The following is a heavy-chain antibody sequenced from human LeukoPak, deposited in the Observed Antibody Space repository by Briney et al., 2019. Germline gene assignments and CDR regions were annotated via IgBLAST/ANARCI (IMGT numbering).Heavy chain of an antibody. Sequence: PSETLSLTCTVSGGSISSYYWSWIRQPPGKGLEWIGYIYYSGGTYYNPSLKSRVTISVDTSKNQFSLKLSSVTAADTAVYYCARGGAYCGGDCYSELDFDIWGQGTMVTVSS. CDR1: GGSISSYY. V-gene: IGHV4-59*08. J-gene: IGHJ3*02. CDR2: IYYSGGT. CDR3: ARGGAYCGGDCYSELDFDI. D-gene: IGHD2-21*02.